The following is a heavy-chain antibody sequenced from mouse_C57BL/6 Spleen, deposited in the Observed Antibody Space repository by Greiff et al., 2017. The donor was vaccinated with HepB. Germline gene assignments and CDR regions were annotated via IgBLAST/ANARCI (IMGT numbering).Heavy chain of an antibody. J-gene: IGHJ1*03. Sequence: EVKVEESGGGLVKPGGSLKLSCAASGFTFSSYTMSWVRQTPEKRLEWVATISGGGGNTYYPDSVKGRFTISRDNAKNTLYLQMSSLRSEDTALYYCARMGYYGSSWWYFDVWGTGTTVTVSS. CDR1: GFTFSSYT. V-gene: IGHV5-9*01. CDR2: ISGGGGNT. CDR3: ARMGYYGSSWWYFDV. D-gene: IGHD1-1*01.